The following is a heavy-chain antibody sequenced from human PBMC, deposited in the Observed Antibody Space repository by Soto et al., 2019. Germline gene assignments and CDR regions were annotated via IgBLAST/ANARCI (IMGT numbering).Heavy chain of an antibody. CDR3: AKDRQGSGPDFDL. V-gene: IGHV3-23*01. CDR1: GFTFSTYD. Sequence: EVQLLESGGGLVQPGGSLRLSCAASGFTFSTYDMNWVRQAPGKGLEWVSGISGSGGGAYYADSVKGRFTISRDNSKNTVFLQVNSLRGDDTAVYYCAKDRQGSGPDFDLWGRGTLVTVSS. J-gene: IGHJ2*01. D-gene: IGHD3-10*01. CDR2: ISGSGGGA.